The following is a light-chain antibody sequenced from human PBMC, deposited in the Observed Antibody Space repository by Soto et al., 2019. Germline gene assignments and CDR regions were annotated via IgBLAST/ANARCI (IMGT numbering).Light chain of an antibody. CDR2: STN. J-gene: IGLJ3*02. CDR1: SGSVSSNYY. CDR3: VLYMGSGIWV. Sequence: QAVVTQEPSFSVSPGGTVTLTCGLRSGSVSSNYYPSWYHQTPGQAPRTLIYSTNTRSSGVPDRFSGSILGNKAALTITGAQADDESDYYCVLYMGSGIWVFGGGTKLTVL. V-gene: IGLV8-61*01.